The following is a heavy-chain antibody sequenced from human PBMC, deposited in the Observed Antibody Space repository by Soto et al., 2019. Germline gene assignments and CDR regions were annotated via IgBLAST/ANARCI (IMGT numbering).Heavy chain of an antibody. D-gene: IGHD5-18*01. J-gene: IGHJ6*02. CDR1: GFTFSSYG. CDR3: AKDQGAMGDYYYYYGMDV. V-gene: IGHV3-30*18. CDR2: MSYDGSNK. Sequence: GGSLRLSCAASGFTFSSYGMHWVRQAPGKGLEWVAVMSYDGSNKYYADSVKGRFTISRDNSKNTLYLQMNSLRAEDTAVYYCAKDQGAMGDYYYYYGMDVWGQGTTVTVSS.